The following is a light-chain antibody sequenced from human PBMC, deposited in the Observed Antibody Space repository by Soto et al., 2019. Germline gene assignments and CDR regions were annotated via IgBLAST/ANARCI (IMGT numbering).Light chain of an antibody. CDR2: EGS. J-gene: IGLJ2*01. V-gene: IGLV2-23*01. CDR1: SSDVGSYKF. CDR3: CSYEGSSTLV. Sequence: QSALTQPASVSGSPGQSITISCTGTSSDVGSYKFVSWYQQHPGKAPKLMIYEGSKRPSGVSNRFSGSKSGNTASLTISGLQAEDEADYYCCSYEGSSTLVFGGGTKVTVL.